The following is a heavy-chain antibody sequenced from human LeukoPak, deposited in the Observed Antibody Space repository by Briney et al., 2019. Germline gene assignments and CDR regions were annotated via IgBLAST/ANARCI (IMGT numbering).Heavy chain of an antibody. V-gene: IGHV3-23*01. CDR1: GFTFSSYG. Sequence: PGGSLRLSCAASGFTFSSYGMSWVRQAPGKGLEWVSAISGSGGSTYYADSVKGRFTISRDNSKNTLYLQMNSLRAEDTAVYYCAKDHVSSGWGGSDYWGQGTLVTVSS. CDR2: ISGSGGST. CDR3: AKDHVSSGWGGSDY. D-gene: IGHD6-19*01. J-gene: IGHJ4*02.